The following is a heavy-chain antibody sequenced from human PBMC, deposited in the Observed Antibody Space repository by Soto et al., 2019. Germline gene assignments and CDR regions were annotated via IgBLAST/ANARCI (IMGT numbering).Heavy chain of an antibody. Sequence: GGSLRLSCAASGFTFSSYAMSWVRQAPGKGLEWVSAISGSGGSTYYADSVKGRFTISRDNSKNTLYLQMNSLRAEDTAVYYCAKVIEQLVRDYYYGMDVWGQGTTVTVSS. V-gene: IGHV3-23*01. J-gene: IGHJ6*02. D-gene: IGHD6-6*01. CDR1: GFTFSSYA. CDR3: AKVIEQLVRDYYYGMDV. CDR2: ISGSGGST.